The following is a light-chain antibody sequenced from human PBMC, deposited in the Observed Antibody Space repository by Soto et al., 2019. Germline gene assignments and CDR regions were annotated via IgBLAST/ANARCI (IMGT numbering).Light chain of an antibody. CDR2: EDI. CDR1: SSNIGNNY. Sequence: QPVLTQPPSVSAAPGQKVTISCSGSSSNIGNNYVSWYQQLPGTAPKLLICEDIQRPSGIPDRFSGSKSGTSATLDITGLQTGDEADYFCGTWDSTLSAYVFGPGTKVTVL. J-gene: IGLJ1*01. V-gene: IGLV1-51*02. CDR3: GTWDSTLSAYV.